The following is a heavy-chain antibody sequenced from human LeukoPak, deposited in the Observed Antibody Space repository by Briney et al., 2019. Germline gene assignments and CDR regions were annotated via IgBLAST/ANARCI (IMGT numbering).Heavy chain of an antibody. CDR3: AREGYYYDSSGPIDY. CDR1: GGSISSGGYC. CDR2: ISHSGNT. J-gene: IGHJ4*02. D-gene: IGHD3-22*01. Sequence: SQTLSLTCTVSGGSISSGGYCWSWIRQRPGKGLEWMGYISHSGNTYYNPSLKSRLNISADTSRNQFSLKLRSVTAADTALYFCAREGYYYDSSGPIDYWGQGTRVTVSS. V-gene: IGHV4-31*03.